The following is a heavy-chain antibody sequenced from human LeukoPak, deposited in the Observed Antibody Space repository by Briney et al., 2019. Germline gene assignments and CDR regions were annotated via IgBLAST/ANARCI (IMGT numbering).Heavy chain of an antibody. CDR1: GFTFSSYA. V-gene: IGHV3-30-3*01. Sequence: PGRSLRLSCAASGFTFSSYAMHWVRQAPGKGLEWVAVISYDGSNKYYADSVKGRFTISRDNSKNTLYLQMNSLRAEDTAVYYCARGGGRPASAYYYDSSGYYLLDYWGQGTLVTVSS. J-gene: IGHJ4*02. CDR2: ISYDGSNK. CDR3: ARGGGRPASAYYYDSSGYYLLDY. D-gene: IGHD3-22*01.